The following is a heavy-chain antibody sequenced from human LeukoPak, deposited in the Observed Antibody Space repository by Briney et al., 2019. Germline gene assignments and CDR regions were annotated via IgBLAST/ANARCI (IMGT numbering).Heavy chain of an antibody. D-gene: IGHD6-19*01. J-gene: IGHJ4*02. Sequence: PGGSLGLSCAASGFTFSSYGMSWVRQAPGKGLEWVSTLSDSGRSTYYADSVKGRFTVSRDNSKNTLYLQMNRLTAEDTAVYYCAKGKESGWYDYWGQGTLVTVSS. CDR1: GFTFSSYG. CDR3: AKGKESGWYDY. V-gene: IGHV3-23*01. CDR2: LSDSGRST.